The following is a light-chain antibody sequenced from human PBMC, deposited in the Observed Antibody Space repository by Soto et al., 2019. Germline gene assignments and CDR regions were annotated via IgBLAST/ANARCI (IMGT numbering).Light chain of an antibody. CDR3: QQYGTSRVT. J-gene: IGKJ4*01. CDR1: QNIGITY. Sequence: EIVLTQSPGTLSLSPGERATLSCRASQNIGITYLAWYQQKPGQPPRPLIYGASSRATGIPERFSGGGSGTDFTLTISRLEPEDFALYYCQQYGTSRVTFGGGTKLEIK. CDR2: GAS. V-gene: IGKV3-20*01.